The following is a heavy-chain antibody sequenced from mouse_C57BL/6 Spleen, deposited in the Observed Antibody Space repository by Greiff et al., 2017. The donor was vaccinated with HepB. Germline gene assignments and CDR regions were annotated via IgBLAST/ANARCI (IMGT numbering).Heavy chain of an antibody. CDR1: GYAFSSSW. D-gene: IGHD2-2*01. J-gene: IGHJ2*01. CDR3: ARDYGYDEGYFDY. CDR2: IYPGDGDT. V-gene: IGHV1-82*01. Sequence: VQRVESGPELVKPGASVKISCKASGYAFSSSWMNWVKQRPGKGLEWIGRIYPGDGDTNYNGKFKGKATLTADKSSSTAYMQLSSLTSEDSAVYICARDYGYDEGYFDYWGQGTTLTVSS.